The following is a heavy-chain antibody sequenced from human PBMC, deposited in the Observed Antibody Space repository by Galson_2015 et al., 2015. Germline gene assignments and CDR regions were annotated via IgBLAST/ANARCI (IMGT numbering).Heavy chain of an antibody. CDR2: ISWDGGST. Sequence: SLRLSCAASGFTFDDYAMHWVRQAPGKGLEWVSLISWDGGSTYYADSVKGRFTISRDNSKNSLYLQMNSLRAEDTALYYCAKDARENYYGSGSYWSVNRTYYYYYYMDVWGKGTTVTVSS. D-gene: IGHD3-10*01. CDR1: GFTFDDYA. V-gene: IGHV3-43D*04. CDR3: AKDARENYYGSGSYWSVNRTYYYYYYMDV. J-gene: IGHJ6*03.